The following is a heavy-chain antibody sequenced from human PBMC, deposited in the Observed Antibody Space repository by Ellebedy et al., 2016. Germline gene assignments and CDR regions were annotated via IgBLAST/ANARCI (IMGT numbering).Heavy chain of an antibody. CDR1: GYTFTSYY. V-gene: IGHV1-46*01. CDR3: ARDKYYYDSSGYWPYYYGMDV. J-gene: IGHJ6*02. D-gene: IGHD3-22*01. Sequence: ASVKVSCXASGYTFTSYYMHWVRQAPGQGLEWMGIINPSGGSTSYAQKFQGRVTMTRDTSTSTVYMELSSLRSEDTAVYYCARDKYYYDSSGYWPYYYGMDVWGQGTTVTVSS. CDR2: INPSGGST.